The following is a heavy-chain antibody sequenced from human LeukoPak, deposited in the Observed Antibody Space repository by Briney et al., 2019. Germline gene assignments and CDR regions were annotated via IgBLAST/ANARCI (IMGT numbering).Heavy chain of an antibody. D-gene: IGHD3-10*01. CDR2: ISSSSSYI. CDR3: ARVPTMVRGALYYYYGMDV. J-gene: IGHJ6*02. CDR1: GFTFSSYS. Sequence: PGGSLRLSCAASGFTFSSYSMNWVRQAPGNGLEWVSSISSSSSYIYYADSVKGRFTISRDNAKNSLYLQMNSLRAEDTAVYYCARVPTMVRGALYYYYGMDVWGQGTTVTVSS. V-gene: IGHV3-21*01.